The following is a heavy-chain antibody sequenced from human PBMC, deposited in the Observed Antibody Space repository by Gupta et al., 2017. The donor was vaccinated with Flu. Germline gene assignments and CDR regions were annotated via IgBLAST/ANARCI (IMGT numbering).Heavy chain of an antibody. CDR2: VSYDGDNK. J-gene: IGHJ6*02. CDR3: AKCTSTWNTYSYYHGMDV. V-gene: IGHV3-30*18. D-gene: IGHD1-1*01. Sequence: QVQLVEAGGGVVQPGGSLSLSCVASGFRFRDFALHWVRQAPGKGLEWVAAVSYDGDNKYYGNAVQGRFSISRDNSNNMVYLQMNNVRPEDTAIYYCAKCTSTWNTYSYYHGMDVWGHGTTVSVSS. CDR1: GFRFRDFA.